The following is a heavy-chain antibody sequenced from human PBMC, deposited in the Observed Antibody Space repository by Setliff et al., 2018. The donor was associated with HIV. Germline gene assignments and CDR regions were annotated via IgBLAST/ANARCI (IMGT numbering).Heavy chain of an antibody. CDR3: ARDPAMSGWALAD. Sequence: GGSLRLSCAVSGFTFKTDAMHWVRQAPGKGLEWVAFIWYDGSNKEYGDSVKGRFTISRDNSKNMVYLEMNNLRGEDSAVYYCARDPAMSGWALADWGQGTQVTVSS. D-gene: IGHD6-19*01. V-gene: IGHV3-33*01. J-gene: IGHJ4*02. CDR2: IWYDGSNK. CDR1: GFTFKTDA.